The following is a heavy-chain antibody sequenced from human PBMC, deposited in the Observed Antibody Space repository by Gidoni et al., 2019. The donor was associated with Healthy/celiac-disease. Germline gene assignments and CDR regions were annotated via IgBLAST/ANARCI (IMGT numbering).Heavy chain of an antibody. V-gene: IGHV1-69*04. J-gene: IGHJ4*02. CDR1: GGTFSSYA. CDR2: IIPILGIA. CDR3: ARDPQLVRGAEIDY. D-gene: IGHD6-6*01. Sequence: QVQLVQSGAEVKKPGSSVKVSCKASGGTFSSYAISWVRQAPGQGLEWMGRIIPILGIANYAQKFQGRVTITADKSTSTAYMELSSLRSEDTAVYYCARDPQLVRGAEIDYWGQGTLVTVSS.